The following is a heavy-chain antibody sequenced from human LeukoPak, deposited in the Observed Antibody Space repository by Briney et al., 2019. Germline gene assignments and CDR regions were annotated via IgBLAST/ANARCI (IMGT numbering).Heavy chain of an antibody. CDR3: ARLRGSGPGSPLRFDP. V-gene: IGHV3-74*01. CDR2: TNTDGTIT. D-gene: IGHD1-26*01. J-gene: IGHJ5*02. CDR1: GFTFSDYW. Sequence: GGSLRLSCAASGFTFSDYWMHWVRRAPGKGLVWVSQTNTDGTITDYADSAKGRFTISRDNAKNSLYLQMNSLRAEDTALYYCARLRGSGPGSPLRFDPWGQGTLVTVSS.